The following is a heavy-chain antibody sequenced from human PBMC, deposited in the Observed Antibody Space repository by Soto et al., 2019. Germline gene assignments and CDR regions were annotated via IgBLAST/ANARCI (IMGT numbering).Heavy chain of an antibody. CDR3: ARDLGLVVANNWFDP. D-gene: IGHD2-21*01. J-gene: IGHJ5*02. CDR2: IYYSGST. CDR1: GGSISSYY. V-gene: IGHV4-59*01. Sequence: SETLSLTCTVSGGSISSYYWSWIRQPPGKGLEWIGYIYYSGSTNYNPSLKSRVTISVDTSKNQFSLKLSSVTAADTAVYYCARDLGLVVANNWFDPWGQGTLVTVSS.